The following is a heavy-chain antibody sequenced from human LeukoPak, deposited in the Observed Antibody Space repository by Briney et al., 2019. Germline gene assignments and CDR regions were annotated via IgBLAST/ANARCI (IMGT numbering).Heavy chain of an antibody. J-gene: IGHJ4*02. CDR2: ISGSGGST. V-gene: IGHV3-23*01. CDR1: GFTFSSYA. D-gene: IGHD3-10*01. Sequence: GGSLRLSCAASGFTFSSYAMHWVRQAPGKGLEWVSAISGSGGSTYYADSVKGRFTISRDNSKNTLYLQMNSLRAEDTAVYYCAKDGSYGLDTRIPLYYFDYWGQGTLVTVSS. CDR3: AKDGSYGLDTRIPLYYFDY.